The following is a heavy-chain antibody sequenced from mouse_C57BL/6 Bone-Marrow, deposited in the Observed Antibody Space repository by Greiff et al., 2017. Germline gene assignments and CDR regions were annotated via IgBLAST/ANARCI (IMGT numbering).Heavy chain of an antibody. Sequence: VQLVESGAELVRHGASVKLSCKASGYTFTNYYINWVKQRPGQGLEWIARIYPGSGNTYYNEKFKGKATLTAEKSSSTPYMQLSSLTSEDSAVYFCARLGWLLSFYYWGPGTTLTVSS. CDR1: GYTFTNYY. D-gene: IGHD2-3*01. J-gene: IGHJ2*01. CDR2: IYPGSGNT. CDR3: ARLGWLLSFYY. V-gene: IGHV1-76*01.